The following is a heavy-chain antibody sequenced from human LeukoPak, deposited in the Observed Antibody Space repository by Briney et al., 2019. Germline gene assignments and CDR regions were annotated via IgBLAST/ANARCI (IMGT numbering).Heavy chain of an antibody. Sequence: GGSLRLSCAASGFTVSSNYMSWVRQAPGKGLEWVSVIYSGGSTYYADSVKGRFTISRDNSKNTLYLQMNSLRAEDTAVYYCARVGLRRGYCSGGSCSTFDYWGQGTLVTVSS. CDR1: GFTVSSNY. D-gene: IGHD2-15*01. J-gene: IGHJ4*02. CDR2: IYSGGST. V-gene: IGHV3-53*01. CDR3: ARVGLRRGYCSGGSCSTFDY.